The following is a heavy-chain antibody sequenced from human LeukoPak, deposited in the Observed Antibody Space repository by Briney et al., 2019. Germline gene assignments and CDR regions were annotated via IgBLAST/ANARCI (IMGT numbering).Heavy chain of an antibody. CDR2: ISDSGGTV. Sequence: GGSLRLSCAASGFTFSIYAMSWVRQAPGKGLEWVSGISDSGGTVYYADSVKGRFTISRDNSKNLLYLQMNSLRAEDTAVYYCAKKLSGSYKGFDYWGQGTLVTVSS. CDR1: GFTFSIYA. D-gene: IGHD1-26*01. CDR3: AKKLSGSYKGFDY. V-gene: IGHV3-23*01. J-gene: IGHJ4*02.